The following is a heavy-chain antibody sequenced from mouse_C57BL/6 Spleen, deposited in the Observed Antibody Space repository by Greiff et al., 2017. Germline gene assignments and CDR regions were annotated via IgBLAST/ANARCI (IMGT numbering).Heavy chain of an antibody. D-gene: IGHD2-5*01. Sequence: EVKLVESGPGLVKPSQSLSLTCSVTGYSITSGYYWNWIRQFPGNKLEWMGYISYDGSNNYNPSLKNRISITRDPSKNQFFLKLNSVTTEDTATYDCAREGYSNEGFAYWGQGTLVTVSA. J-gene: IGHJ3*01. CDR3: AREGYSNEGFAY. CDR1: GYSITSGYY. CDR2: ISYDGSN. V-gene: IGHV3-6*01.